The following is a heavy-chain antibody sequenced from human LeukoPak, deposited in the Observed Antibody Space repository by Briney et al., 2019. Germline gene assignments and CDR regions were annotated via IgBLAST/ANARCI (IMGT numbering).Heavy chain of an antibody. Sequence: GGCLRLSCAASGFTFSDRYMDWVRQAPGKGLEWVSYISSSSSTIYYADSVKGRFTISRDNAKNSLYLQMHSLRVEDTAMYYCARGLRDRYGMDVWGQGTTVTVSS. CDR2: ISSSSSTI. J-gene: IGHJ6*02. V-gene: IGHV3-48*01. CDR1: GFTFSDRY. CDR3: ARGLRDRYGMDV.